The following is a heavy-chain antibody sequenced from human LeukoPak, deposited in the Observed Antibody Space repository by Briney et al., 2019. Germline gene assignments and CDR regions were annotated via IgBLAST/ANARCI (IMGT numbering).Heavy chain of an antibody. D-gene: IGHD5-12*01. J-gene: IGHJ4*02. V-gene: IGHV4-30-4*08. CDR1: GGSVNSGNYY. CDR3: ARYGFSGYELYYFDY. Sequence: SETLSLTCTVSGGSVNSGNYYWSRIRQPPGKGLEWIGYIYYSGSTYYNPSLKSRVTISVDTSKNQFSLKLSSVTAADTAVYYCARYGFSGYELYYFDYWGQGTLVTVSS. CDR2: IYYSGST.